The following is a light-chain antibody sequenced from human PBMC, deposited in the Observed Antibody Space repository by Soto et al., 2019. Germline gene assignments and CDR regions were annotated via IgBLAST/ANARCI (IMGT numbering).Light chain of an antibody. Sequence: EIVLTQSPATLSLSPGERATLSCRASQSVSSYLAWYQQKPGQAPSLLIYDASNRATGIPARFSGSGSRTDFTLTISSLEPEDFAVYYCQQRSKSITFGQGTRLEIK. V-gene: IGKV3-11*01. CDR2: DAS. CDR3: QQRSKSIT. J-gene: IGKJ5*01. CDR1: QSVSSY.